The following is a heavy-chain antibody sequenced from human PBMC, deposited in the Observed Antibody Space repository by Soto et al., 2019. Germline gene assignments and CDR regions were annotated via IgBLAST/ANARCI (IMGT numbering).Heavy chain of an antibody. J-gene: IGHJ4*02. CDR2: IFYSGST. D-gene: IGHD3-10*01. Sequence: SETLSLTCTVSGDSISSSNYFWGWIRQPPGKGLEWIGTIFYSGSTYYNPSLKSRVTISVDTSKNQFSLKLTSVTAADTALYYCARRYGWLYFDYWGQGRLVTAPQ. CDR1: GDSISSSNYF. CDR3: ARRYGWLYFDY. V-gene: IGHV4-39*01.